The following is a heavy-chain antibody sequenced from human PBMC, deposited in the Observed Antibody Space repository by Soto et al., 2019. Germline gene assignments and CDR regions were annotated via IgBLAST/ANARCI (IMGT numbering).Heavy chain of an antibody. D-gene: IGHD6-6*01. Sequence: EVQLAESGGGLDQPGGSLRLSCAASGFTLSGYAMDWVRQAPGKGLEYVSGISSNGVGTYYANSVQGRFTISRDNSKNTVYLQMGSRRPEDMALYYCARRARPDFYYMDVWGKGTTVTVSS. J-gene: IGHJ6*03. CDR1: GFTLSGYA. V-gene: IGHV3-64*01. CDR2: ISSNGVGT. CDR3: ARRARPDFYYMDV.